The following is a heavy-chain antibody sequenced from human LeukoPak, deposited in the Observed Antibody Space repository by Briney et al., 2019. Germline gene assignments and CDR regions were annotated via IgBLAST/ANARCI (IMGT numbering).Heavy chain of an antibody. Sequence: PGGSLRLSCAASGFTFSSYWMSWVRQAPGKGLEWVANIKQDGSENYYVDSVKGRFTISRDNAKNSLYLQMNSLRAEDTAVYYCARDSLNYYDSSGYPNWFDPWGQGTLVTVSS. J-gene: IGHJ5*02. D-gene: IGHD3-22*01. CDR2: IKQDGSEN. CDR3: ARDSLNYYDSSGYPNWFDP. V-gene: IGHV3-7*01. CDR1: GFTFSSYW.